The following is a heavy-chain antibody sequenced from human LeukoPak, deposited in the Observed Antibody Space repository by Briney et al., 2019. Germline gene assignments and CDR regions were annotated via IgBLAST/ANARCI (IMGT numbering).Heavy chain of an antibody. CDR3: AREEVAVAGFFDY. CDR1: GFTFSSYG. V-gene: IGHV3-33*01. J-gene: IGHJ4*02. D-gene: IGHD6-19*01. CDR2: IWYDGSNK. Sequence: GGSLRLSCAASGFTFSSYGMHWVRQAPGKGLEWVAVIWYDGSNKYYADSVKGRFTISRDNSKNTLYLQMNSLRAEDTAVYYCAREEVAVAGFFDYWGQGTLVTVSS.